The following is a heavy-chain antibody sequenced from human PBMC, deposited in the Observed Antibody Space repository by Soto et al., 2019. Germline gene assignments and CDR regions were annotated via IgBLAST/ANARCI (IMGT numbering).Heavy chain of an antibody. J-gene: IGHJ4*02. D-gene: IGHD3-22*01. CDR3: ARLTYYYDSSGYNYFDY. CDR2: IDPSDSYT. CDR1: GYSFTNYW. V-gene: IGHV5-10-1*01. Sequence: PGESLKISCKGSGYSFTNYWISWVRQMPGKGLEWMGRIDPSDSYTNYSPSFQGHVTISADKSISTAYLQWSSLKASDTAMYYCARLTYYYDSSGYNYFDYWGQGTLVTVSS.